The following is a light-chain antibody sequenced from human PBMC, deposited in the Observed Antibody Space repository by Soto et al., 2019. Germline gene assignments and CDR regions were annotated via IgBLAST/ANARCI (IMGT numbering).Light chain of an antibody. J-gene: IGKJ1*01. CDR3: QNYWTYAAT. CDR2: KAS. CDR1: QTISSW. Sequence: DIQMTQSPSTLSGSVGDRVTITCRASQTISSWLAWYQQKPGKAPKLLIYKASTLKSGVPSRFSGSGSGTDFTITISRLEPDAFSTYYCQNYWTYAATFGQGTKVELK. V-gene: IGKV1-5*03.